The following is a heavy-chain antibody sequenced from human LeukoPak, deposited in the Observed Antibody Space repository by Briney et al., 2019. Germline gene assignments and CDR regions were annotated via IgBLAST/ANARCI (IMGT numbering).Heavy chain of an antibody. V-gene: IGHV3-30*04. CDR2: ISYDGSNK. CDR3: ARGLLYYYDSRGKYYFDY. J-gene: IGHJ4*02. D-gene: IGHD3-22*01. CDR1: GFTFSSYA. Sequence: GGSLRLSCAASGFTFSSYAMHWVRQAPGKGLEWVAVISYDGSNKYYADSVKGRFTISRDNSKNTLYLQMNSLRAEDTAVYYCARGLLYYYDSRGKYYFDYWGQGTLVTVSS.